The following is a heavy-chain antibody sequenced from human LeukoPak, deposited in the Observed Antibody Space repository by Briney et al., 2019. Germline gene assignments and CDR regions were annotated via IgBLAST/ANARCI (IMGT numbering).Heavy chain of an antibody. CDR3: ARDIGSSSYYHMDV. CDR2: ISSSSSTI. CDR1: GFTFSTSS. J-gene: IGHJ6*03. D-gene: IGHD6-6*01. Sequence: GGSLRLSCAASGFTFSTSSMNWVRQAPGKGLEWVSYISSSSSTIYYADSVKGRFTISRDNAKNSLYLQMNSLRAEDTAVFYCARDIGSSSYYHMDVWGKGTTVTVSS. V-gene: IGHV3-48*01.